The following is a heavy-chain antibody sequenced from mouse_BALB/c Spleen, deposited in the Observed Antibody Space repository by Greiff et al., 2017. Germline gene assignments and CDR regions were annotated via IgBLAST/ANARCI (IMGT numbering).Heavy chain of an antibody. Sequence: VQLKESGPELVKPGASVKMSCKASGYTFTSYVMHWVKQKPGQGLEWIGYINPYNDGTKYNEKFKGKATLTSDKSSSTAYMELSSLTSEDSAVYFCARSRDCYLGYWGQGATRTVAS. J-gene: IGHJ2*01. CDR1: GYTFTSYV. CDR2: INPYNDGT. CDR3: ARSRDCYLGY. V-gene: IGHV1-14*01.